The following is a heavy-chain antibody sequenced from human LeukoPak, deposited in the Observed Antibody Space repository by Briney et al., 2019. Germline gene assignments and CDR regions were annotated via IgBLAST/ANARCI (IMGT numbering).Heavy chain of an antibody. CDR3: ARDGWPLDS. J-gene: IGHJ4*02. V-gene: IGHV3-48*03. CDR2: ISPSGTTM. CDR1: GFTFSDYE. Sequence: GGSLRLSCVASGFTFSDYEMNWVRQAPGKGLEWVSYISPSGTTMYYAESVRGRFTISRDDAENSLYLEMNSLRAEDTALYYCARDGWPLDSWGRGALVTVSS. D-gene: IGHD6-19*01.